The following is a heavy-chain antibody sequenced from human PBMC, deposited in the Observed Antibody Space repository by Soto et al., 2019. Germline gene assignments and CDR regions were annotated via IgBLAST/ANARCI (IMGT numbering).Heavy chain of an antibody. CDR1: GFTFGTYA. CDR3: AKKLGYPNRRGYCPGAFDY. V-gene: IGHV3-23*01. Sequence: GGSLRLSCAASGFTFGTYAMAWVRQAPGRGLEWVSALSSSGGNTYYADSVKGRFTISRDNSKNTLYLQINSLRAEDTAVYYCAKKLGYPNRRGYCPGAFDYWGQGTPVTVSS. D-gene: IGHD3-22*01. J-gene: IGHJ4*02. CDR2: LSSSGGNT.